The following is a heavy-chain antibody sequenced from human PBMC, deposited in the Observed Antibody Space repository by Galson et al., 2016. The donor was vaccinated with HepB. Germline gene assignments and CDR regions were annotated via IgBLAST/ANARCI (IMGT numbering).Heavy chain of an antibody. D-gene: IGHD3-3*01. Sequence: SLRLSCAASGFTFSDYYMSWIRQAPGKGLEWLSYISGSGGSEYYPDSVKGRFIISRDNSKNRLYLQMNSLRAEDTAVYYCAKDLGFLEWLFFDSYYYYGMDVWGQGTTVTVSS. CDR2: ISGSGGSE. J-gene: IGHJ6*02. CDR1: GFTFSDYY. V-gene: IGHV3-11*01. CDR3: AKDLGFLEWLFFDSYYYYGMDV.